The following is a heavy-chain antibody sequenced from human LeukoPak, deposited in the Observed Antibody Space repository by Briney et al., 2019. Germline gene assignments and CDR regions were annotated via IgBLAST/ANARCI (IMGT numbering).Heavy chain of an antibody. CDR2: ISYDGSNK. V-gene: IGHV3-30*18. D-gene: IGHD3-10*01. Sequence: PGGSLRLSCAASGFTFSSYGMHWVRQAPGKGLEWVAVISYDGSNKYYADSVKGRFTISRDNSKNTLYLHMNSLRAEDTAVYYCAKDRDGAFDIWGQGTMVTVSS. J-gene: IGHJ3*02. CDR3: AKDRDGAFDI. CDR1: GFTFSSYG.